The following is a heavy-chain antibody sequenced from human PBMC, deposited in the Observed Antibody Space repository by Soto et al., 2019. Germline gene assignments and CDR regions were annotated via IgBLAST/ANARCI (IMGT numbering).Heavy chain of an antibody. Sequence: EVQLVESGGGLVQPGGSLRLSCAASGFTFSSYWMHWVRQAPGKGLVWVSRINSDGSSTSYADSVKGRFTISRDNAKNTLYVKMNILRPADTAVYYCAIRASYYDSSGYFDKWGQGKLDTVSS. CDR1: GFTFSSYW. J-gene: IGHJ4*02. CDR2: INSDGSST. V-gene: IGHV3-74*01. D-gene: IGHD3-22*01. CDR3: AIRASYYDSSGYFDK.